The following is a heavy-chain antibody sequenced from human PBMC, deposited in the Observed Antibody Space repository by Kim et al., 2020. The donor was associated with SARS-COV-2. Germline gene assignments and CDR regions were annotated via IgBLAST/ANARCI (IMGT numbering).Heavy chain of an antibody. CDR1: GFTFSDYY. CDR3: ARVNYYGSGTYPNWFDP. V-gene: IGHV3-11*05. D-gene: IGHD3-10*01. Sequence: GGSLRLSCAASGFTFSDYYMSWIRQAPGKGLEWVSYISSSSSYTNYADSVKGRFTISTDTAKNSLYLQMNSLRAEDTAVYYCARVNYYGSGTYPNWFDPWGQGTLVTVSS. J-gene: IGHJ5*02. CDR2: ISSSSSYT.